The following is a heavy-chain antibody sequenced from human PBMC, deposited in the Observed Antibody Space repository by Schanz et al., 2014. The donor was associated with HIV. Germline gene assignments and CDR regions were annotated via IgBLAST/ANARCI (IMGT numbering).Heavy chain of an antibody. CDR3: AKGRDYFDSSGYSD. D-gene: IGHD3-22*01. Sequence: EVQLVESGGGVVQPGRSLRLSCVASGFTFRSYGMHWVRQAPGKGLEWVSAISGSGGSTYYADSVKGRFTISRDNSKNTLYLQMNSLRADDTAVYYCAKGRDYFDSSGYSDWGQGTLVTVSS. V-gene: IGHV3-23*04. CDR2: ISGSGGST. J-gene: IGHJ4*02. CDR1: GFTFRSYG.